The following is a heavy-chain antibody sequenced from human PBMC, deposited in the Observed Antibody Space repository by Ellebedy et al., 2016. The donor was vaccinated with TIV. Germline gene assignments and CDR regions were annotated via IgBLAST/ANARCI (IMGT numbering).Heavy chain of an antibody. D-gene: IGHD4-11*01. CDR1: GNSLTNHG. Sequence: GESLKISXKTSGNSLTNHGIGWVRQKPGKGMEWLGIIYPGDFDTKYSPSFQGQVTISADTSINAAYLQWNILEASDTATYYCARMHEYSNYLPLDLWGQGTVVTVSS. CDR2: IYPGDFDT. CDR3: ARMHEYSNYLPLDL. V-gene: IGHV5-51*01. J-gene: IGHJ3*01.